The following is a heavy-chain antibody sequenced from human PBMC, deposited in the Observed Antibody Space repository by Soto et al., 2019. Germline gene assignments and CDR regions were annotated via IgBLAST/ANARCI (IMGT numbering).Heavy chain of an antibody. CDR1: GYTFSNFG. D-gene: IGHD3-3*02. J-gene: IGHJ1*01. V-gene: IGHV1-18*01. CDR3: ARDRTLVGPLSEPDF. Sequence: ASVKVSCKASGYTFSNFGISWVRQAPGQRLEWMGWITAFNSNTRYAETFQGRLSLTTDTSSKTAYMELRSLTSDDTAVYFCARDRTLVGPLSEPDFWGQATNVTVYS. CDR2: ITAFNSNT.